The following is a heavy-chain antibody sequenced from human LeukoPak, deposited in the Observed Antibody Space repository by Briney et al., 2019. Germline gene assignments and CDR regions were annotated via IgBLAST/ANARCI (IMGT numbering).Heavy chain of an antibody. CDR2: INPRGGST. V-gene: IGHV1-46*01. D-gene: IGHD6-13*01. CDR1: GYTFTTYY. CDR3: ARVQQLTAFDI. Sequence: ASVKVSCKASGYTFTTYYMHWVRQAPGQGLEWMGVINPRGGSTSHAQKFQGRVTMTRDTSTSTVYMELSSLRSEDTAVYSCARVQQLTAFDIWGQGTMVTVSS. J-gene: IGHJ3*02.